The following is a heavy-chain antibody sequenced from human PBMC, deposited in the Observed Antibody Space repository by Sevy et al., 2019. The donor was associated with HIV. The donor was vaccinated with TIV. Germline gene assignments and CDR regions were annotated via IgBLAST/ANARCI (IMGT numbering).Heavy chain of an antibody. Sequence: SETLSLTCTVSGGSIINYYWSWIRQPPGKGLERIGYIYYSRSTTYNPSLKSRVTISVDTSKNQFSLKLTSVTAADTAVYYCASGESTVTTFEYWCQGNLVTVSS. CDR1: GGSIINYY. V-gene: IGHV4-59*01. CDR3: ASGESTVTTFEY. D-gene: IGHD4-17*01. CDR2: IYYSRST. J-gene: IGHJ4*02.